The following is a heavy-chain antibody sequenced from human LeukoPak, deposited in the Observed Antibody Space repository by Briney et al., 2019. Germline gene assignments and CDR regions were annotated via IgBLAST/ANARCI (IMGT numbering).Heavy chain of an antibody. Sequence: ASVKVSCKASGYTFTGYYMHWLRQAPGQGLEWMGWINPNSGGTNYAQKFQGRVTKTRDTSISTAYMELSRLRSDDTAVYYCARVNDILTGYYWFDPWGQGTLVTVSS. CDR3: ARVNDILTGYYWFDP. CDR1: GYTFTGYY. J-gene: IGHJ5*02. V-gene: IGHV1-2*02. D-gene: IGHD3-9*01. CDR2: INPNSGGT.